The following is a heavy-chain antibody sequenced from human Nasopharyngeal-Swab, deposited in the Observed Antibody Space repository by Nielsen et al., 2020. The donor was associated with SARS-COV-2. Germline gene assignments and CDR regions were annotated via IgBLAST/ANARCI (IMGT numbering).Heavy chain of an antibody. CDR1: GFSLDTGGMG. V-gene: IGHV2-5*02. CDR3: ARRECRTSRCLHFDY. D-gene: IGHD3-3*01. J-gene: IGHJ4*02. CDR2: IYWDDDK. Sequence: SGPTLVTPTQTLTLTCSFSGFSLDTGGMGVGWIRQPPGKALEWLGLIYWDDDKRYSPSLKNRPNITKDTSRSQVVLTLTNLDPMDTATYFCARRECRTSRCLHFDYWGQGTLVIVSS.